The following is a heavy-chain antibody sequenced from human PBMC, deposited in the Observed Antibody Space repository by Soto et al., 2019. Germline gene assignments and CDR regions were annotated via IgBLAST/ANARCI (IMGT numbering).Heavy chain of an antibody. CDR3: ARQRGYNYGLYNWFDP. CDR2: IYYSGST. V-gene: IGHV4-59*08. CDR1: GGYISSYY. J-gene: IGHJ5*02. D-gene: IGHD5-18*01. Sequence: SETLSLTCTVSGGYISSYYWSWIRQPPGKGLEWIGYIYYSGSTNYNPSLKSRVTISADTSKNQFSLKLSSVTAADTAMYYCARQRGYNYGLYNWFDPWGQGTLVTVSS.